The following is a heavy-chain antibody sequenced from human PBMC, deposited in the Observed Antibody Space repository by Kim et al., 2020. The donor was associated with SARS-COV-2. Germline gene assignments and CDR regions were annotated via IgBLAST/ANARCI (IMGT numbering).Heavy chain of an antibody. CDR2: FDPEDGET. CDR3: ATAPGVVVAATRYYYYGMDV. J-gene: IGHJ6*02. V-gene: IGHV1-24*01. D-gene: IGHD2-15*01. Sequence: ASVKVSCKVSGYTLTELSMHWVRQAPGKGLEWMGGFDPEDGETIYAQKFQGRVTMTEDTSTDTAYMELSSLRSEDTAVYYCATAPGVVVAATRYYYYGMDVWGQGTTVTVSS. CDR1: GYTLTELS.